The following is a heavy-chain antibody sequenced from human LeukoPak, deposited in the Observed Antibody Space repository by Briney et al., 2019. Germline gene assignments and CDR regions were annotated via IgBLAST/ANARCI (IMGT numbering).Heavy chain of an antibody. CDR3: ARQLPYYYDSEGDSLHPFDY. CDR2: IYYSGST. J-gene: IGHJ4*02. Sequence: SETLSLTCSVSGVSISSGGYYWSWIRQPPGKGLEWIGYIYYSGSTNYNPSLKSRVTISVDTSKNQFSLKLSSVTAADTAVYYCARQLPYYYDSEGDSLHPFDYWGQGTLVTVSS. V-gene: IGHV4-61*08. CDR1: GVSISSGGYY. D-gene: IGHD3-22*01.